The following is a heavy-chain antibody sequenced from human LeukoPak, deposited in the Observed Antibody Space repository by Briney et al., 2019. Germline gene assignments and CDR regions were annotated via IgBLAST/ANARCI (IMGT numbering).Heavy chain of an antibody. J-gene: IGHJ6*02. Sequence: GGSLRLSCAASGFTFSSYGMHWVRQAPGKGLEWVAVISYDGSNKYYADSVKGRFTVSRDNSKNTLYLQMNSLRAEDTAVYYCAKDLNYDSSGYYYVPYYYYYGMDVWGQGTTVTVSS. CDR3: AKDLNYDSSGYYYVPYYYYYGMDV. CDR2: ISYDGSNK. V-gene: IGHV3-30*18. D-gene: IGHD3-22*01. CDR1: GFTFSSYG.